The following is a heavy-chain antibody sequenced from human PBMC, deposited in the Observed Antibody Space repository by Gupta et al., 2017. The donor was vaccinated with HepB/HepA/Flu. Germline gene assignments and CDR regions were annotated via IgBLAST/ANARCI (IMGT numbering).Heavy chain of an antibody. V-gene: IGHV3-33*01. J-gene: IGHJ6*03. Sequence: QVQLVESGGGVVQPGRSLRLSCAASGFTFSSYGMHWVRQAPGKGLEWVAVIWYDGSNKYYADSAKGRFTISRDNSKNTLYLQMNSLRAEDTAVYYCAREGYSYGSLDYYYYYYMDVWGKGTTVTVSS. D-gene: IGHD5-18*01. CDR1: GFTFSSYG. CDR3: AREGYSYGSLDYYYYYYMDV. CDR2: IWYDGSNK.